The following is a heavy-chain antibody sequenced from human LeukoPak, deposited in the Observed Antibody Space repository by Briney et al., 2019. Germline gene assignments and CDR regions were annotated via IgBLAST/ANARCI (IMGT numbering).Heavy chain of an antibody. CDR3: AGGVAVAGTKDWFDP. Sequence: GASVKVSCKASGYTFTSYAMHWVRQAPGQRLEWMGWINAGNGNTKYSQKFQGRVTITRDTSASTAYMELSSLRSEDTAVYYCAGGVAVAGTKDWFDPWGQGTLVTVSS. J-gene: IGHJ5*02. V-gene: IGHV1-3*01. CDR2: INAGNGNT. D-gene: IGHD6-19*01. CDR1: GYTFTSYA.